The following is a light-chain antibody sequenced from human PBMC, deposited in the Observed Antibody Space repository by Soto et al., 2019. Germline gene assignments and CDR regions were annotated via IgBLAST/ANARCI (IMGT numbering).Light chain of an antibody. CDR1: QSISSW. Sequence: DIQMTQSPSTLSASVGDRVTITFRASQSISSWLAWYQQKPGKAPNLLIYKASSLESGVPSRFSGSGSGTEFTLTISSLHPDDFATYYCQQYNSSPLTFGGGTKVEI. CDR2: KAS. CDR3: QQYNSSPLT. V-gene: IGKV1-5*03. J-gene: IGKJ4*01.